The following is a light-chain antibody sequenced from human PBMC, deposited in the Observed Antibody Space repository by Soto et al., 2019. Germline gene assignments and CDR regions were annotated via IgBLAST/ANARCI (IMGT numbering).Light chain of an antibody. CDR3: QQYYNTPLT. CDR2: WAS. Sequence: DFVMTQSPDSLAVSLGESATINCKSSQSVLYSSNNKNYLAWYQQKPGQPPKLLFYWASTRESGVPDRFSGSGSGTDFTLTISSLQAEDVAVYYCQQYYNTPLTFXGGTTVDIK. CDR1: QSVLYSSNNKNY. J-gene: IGKJ4*01. V-gene: IGKV4-1*01.